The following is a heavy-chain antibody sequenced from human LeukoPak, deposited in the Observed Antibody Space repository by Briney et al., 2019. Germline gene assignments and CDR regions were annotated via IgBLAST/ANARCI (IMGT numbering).Heavy chain of an antibody. Sequence: PGGSLRLSCAASGFPFSSYWMHWVRQAPGKGLVWVSRLTTDGSNTTYAASVKGRFTISRDNAKNTVYLQMNSLRVDDTAVYYCAREGAYGSGTYGAGDYWGQGILVTVSS. D-gene: IGHD3-10*01. J-gene: IGHJ4*02. V-gene: IGHV3-74*01. CDR1: GFPFSSYW. CDR3: AREGAYGSGTYGAGDY. CDR2: LTTDGSNT.